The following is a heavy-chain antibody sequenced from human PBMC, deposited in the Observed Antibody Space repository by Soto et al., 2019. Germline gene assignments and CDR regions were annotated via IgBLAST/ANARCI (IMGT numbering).Heavy chain of an antibody. Sequence: SLRLSCAASGFTFSSYAMSWVRQAPGKGLEWVSAISGSGGSTYYADSVKGRFTISRDNSKNTLYLQMNSLRAEDTAVYYCAKDMEDIVVVVAANLDAFDIWGQGTMVTVSS. D-gene: IGHD2-15*01. J-gene: IGHJ3*02. CDR2: ISGSGGST. V-gene: IGHV3-23*01. CDR3: AKDMEDIVVVVAANLDAFDI. CDR1: GFTFSSYA.